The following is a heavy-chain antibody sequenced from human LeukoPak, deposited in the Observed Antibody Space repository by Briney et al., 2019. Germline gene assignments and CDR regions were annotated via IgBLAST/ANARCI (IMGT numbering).Heavy chain of an antibody. CDR1: GFIFSSYG. Sequence: PGGSLRLSCTASGFIFSSYGMHWVRQAPGKGLEWVAVISHDGTKKYYADSVKGRFTISRDNSKNTLYLQMNSLRAEDTAVYYCAKPQGYSGGWTLLAFDYWGQGTLVTVSS. CDR3: AKPQGYSGGWTLLAFDY. CDR2: ISHDGTKK. J-gene: IGHJ4*02. D-gene: IGHD6-19*01. V-gene: IGHV3-30*18.